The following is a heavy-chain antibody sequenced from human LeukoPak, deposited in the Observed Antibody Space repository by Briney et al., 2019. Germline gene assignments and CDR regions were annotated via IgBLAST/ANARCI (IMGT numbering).Heavy chain of an antibody. Sequence: GGSLRLSCAASGFTFSSYSMNWVRQAPGKGLERVSSVSGSGGTTYYADSVKGRFTISRDNAKNTVYLQMNSLRAEDTAVYYCARGGNSPDYWGQGTLVTVSS. J-gene: IGHJ4*02. CDR1: GFTFSSYS. D-gene: IGHD4-11*01. V-gene: IGHV3-48*04. CDR3: ARGGNSPDY. CDR2: VSGSGGTT.